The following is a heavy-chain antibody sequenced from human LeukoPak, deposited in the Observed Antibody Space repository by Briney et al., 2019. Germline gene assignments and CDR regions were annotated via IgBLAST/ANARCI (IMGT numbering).Heavy chain of an antibody. CDR2: ISSSSSYI. CDR1: GFTFSSYS. J-gene: IGHJ6*02. Sequence: GGSLRLSCAAYGFTFSSYSMNWVRQAPGKGLEWVSSISSSSSYIYYADSVKGRFTISRDNAKNSLYLQMNSLRAEDTAVYYCARDLFSSIAVAGLGYYYYGMDVWGQGTTVTVSS. D-gene: IGHD6-19*01. V-gene: IGHV3-21*01. CDR3: ARDLFSSIAVAGLGYYYYGMDV.